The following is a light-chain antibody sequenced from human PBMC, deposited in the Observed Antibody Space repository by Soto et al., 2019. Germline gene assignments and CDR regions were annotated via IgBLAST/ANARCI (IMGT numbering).Light chain of an antibody. J-gene: IGLJ2*01. CDR3: SSFTSSNTLL. CDR2: EVT. Sequence: QSVLTQPASVSGSPGQSITISCTGTSRDVGGSNYVSWYQQHPGKAPKLMISEVTNRPSGVSNRFSGSKSGNTASLTISGLQTEDEADYFCSSFTSSNTLLFGGGTKLTVL. CDR1: SRDVGGSNY. V-gene: IGLV2-14*01.